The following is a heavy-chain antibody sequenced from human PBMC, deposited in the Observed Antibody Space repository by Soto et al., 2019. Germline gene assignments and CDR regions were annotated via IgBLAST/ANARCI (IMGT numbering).Heavy chain of an antibody. Sequence: QVQLQESGPGLVKPSQTLSLTCTVSGVSISSGDYYWTWIRQLPGKGLVWIGYIYPSGSTYYNPSLKNRVTLSIDTSKNQCSLQLSSVTAADTAVYYCARWQLELARGFCWGQGTLVTVSS. J-gene: IGHJ4*02. V-gene: IGHV4-31*03. CDR3: ARWQLELARGFC. CDR2: IYPSGST. D-gene: IGHD6-13*01. CDR1: GVSISSGDYY.